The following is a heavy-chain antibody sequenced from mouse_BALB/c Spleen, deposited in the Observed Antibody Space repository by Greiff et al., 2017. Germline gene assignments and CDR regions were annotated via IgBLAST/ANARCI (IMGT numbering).Heavy chain of an antibody. CDR1: GYAFTSYN. CDR2: IDPYNGGT. V-gene: IGHV1S135*01. Sequence: EVHLVESGPELVKPGASVKVSCKASGYAFTSYNMYWVKQSHGKSLEWIGYIDPYNGGTSYNQKFKGKATLTVDKSSSTAYMQLSSLTSEDSAVYYCTIWDYGAWGQGTLVTVSA. D-gene: IGHD2-4*01. CDR3: TIWDYGA. J-gene: IGHJ3*01.